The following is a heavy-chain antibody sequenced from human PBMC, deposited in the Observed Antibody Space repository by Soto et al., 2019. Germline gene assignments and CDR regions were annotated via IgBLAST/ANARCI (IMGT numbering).Heavy chain of an antibody. J-gene: IGHJ4*02. CDR3: ARGLRGLPERSCSY. D-gene: IGHD3-10*01. CDR1: HYTFSSYG. CDR2: ISAYNGNT. Sequence: ASVKVSCKASHYTFSSYGVSWVRQAPGQGLEWMGWISAYNGNTDYTQKLQDRVTMTTDISTSTAYMELRSLRSDDTAVYYCARGLRGLPERSCSYWGQATMITLAS. V-gene: IGHV1-18*01.